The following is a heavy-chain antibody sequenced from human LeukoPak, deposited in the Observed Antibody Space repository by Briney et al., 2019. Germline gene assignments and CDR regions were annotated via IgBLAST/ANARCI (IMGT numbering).Heavy chain of an antibody. CDR2: INHSGST. CDR3: ARGLDYGGNSGQAFDY. V-gene: IGHV4-34*01. Sequence: SETLSLTCAAYGGSFSGYYWSWIRQPPGKGLEWIGEINHSGSTNYNPSLKSRVTISVDTSKNQFSLKLSSVTAADTAVYYCARGLDYGGNSGQAFDYWGQGTLVTVSS. J-gene: IGHJ4*02. CDR1: GGSFSGYY. D-gene: IGHD4-23*01.